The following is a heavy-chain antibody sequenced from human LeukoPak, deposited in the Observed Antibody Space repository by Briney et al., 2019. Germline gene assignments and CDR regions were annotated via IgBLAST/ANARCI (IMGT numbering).Heavy chain of an antibody. Sequence: GGSLRLSCAASGFTFSSYGMHWVRQAPGKGLEWVAVISYDGSNKYYADSVKGRFTISRDNSKNTLYLQMNSLRAEDTAVYYCAKETYYYGLGSYYNGAYWGQGTLVTVSS. J-gene: IGHJ4*02. CDR3: AKETYYYGLGSYYNGAY. V-gene: IGHV3-30*18. CDR2: ISYDGSNK. D-gene: IGHD3-10*01. CDR1: GFTFSSYG.